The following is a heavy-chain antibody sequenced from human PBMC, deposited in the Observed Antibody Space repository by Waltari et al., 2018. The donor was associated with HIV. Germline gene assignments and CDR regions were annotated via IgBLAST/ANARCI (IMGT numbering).Heavy chain of an antibody. D-gene: IGHD3-22*01. J-gene: IGHJ4*02. CDR2: ISAYNGNT. V-gene: IGHV1-18*01. CDR1: GYTFTSYG. CDR3: ARDQRNDSSGYYLLFLFDY. Sequence: QVQLVQSGAEVKKSGASVKVSCKASGYTFTSYGISWVRQAPGQGLEWMGWISAYNGNTNYAQKLQGRVTMTTDTSTSTAYMELRSLRSDDTAVYFCARDQRNDSSGYYLLFLFDYWGQGTLVTVSS.